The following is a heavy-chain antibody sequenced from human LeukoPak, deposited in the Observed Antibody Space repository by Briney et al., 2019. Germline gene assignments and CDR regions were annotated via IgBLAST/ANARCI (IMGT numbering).Heavy chain of an antibody. CDR2: ISYDGSNK. J-gene: IGHJ6*03. Sequence: AGGSLRLSCAASGFTFSSYGMHWVRQAPGKGLEGVAAISYDGSNKYYADSVKGRFTISRDNSKNTLYLQMNSLRAEDTAVYYCVGYGSGSYYNYYMDVWGKGTTVTVSS. V-gene: IGHV3-30*03. D-gene: IGHD3-10*01. CDR3: VGYGSGSYYNYYMDV. CDR1: GFTFSSYG.